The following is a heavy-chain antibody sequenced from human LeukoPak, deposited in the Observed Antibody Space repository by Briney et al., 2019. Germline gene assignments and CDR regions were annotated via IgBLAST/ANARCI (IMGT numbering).Heavy chain of an antibody. J-gene: IGHJ6*02. CDR2: INHSGST. CDR3: ARGPPRRYCSSTSCYVRLYYYYGMDA. Sequence: PSETLSLTCAVYGGSFSSYYWSWIRQPPGKGLEWIGEINHSGSTNYNPSLKSRVTISVDTSKNQFPLKLSSVTAADTAVYYCARGPPRRYCSSTSCYVRLYYYYGMDAWGQGTTVTVSS. V-gene: IGHV4-34*01. CDR1: GGSFSSYY. D-gene: IGHD2-2*01.